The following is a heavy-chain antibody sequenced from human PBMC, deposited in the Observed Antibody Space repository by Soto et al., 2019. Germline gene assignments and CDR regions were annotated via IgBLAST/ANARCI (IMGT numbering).Heavy chain of an antibody. D-gene: IGHD3-22*01. CDR1: GGFDSGDY. CDR3: ARGLSIPAAKSNVYYYDSSGYFDY. V-gene: IGHV4-34*01. J-gene: IGHJ4*02. Sequence: SGTVSLSVVVEGGFDSGDYWIWIRQPPGKGLEWIGEINHSGSTNYNPSLKSRVTISVDTSKNQFSLKLSSVTAADTAVYYCARGLSIPAAKSNVYYYDSSGYFDYWGQGTLVTVSS. CDR2: INHSGST.